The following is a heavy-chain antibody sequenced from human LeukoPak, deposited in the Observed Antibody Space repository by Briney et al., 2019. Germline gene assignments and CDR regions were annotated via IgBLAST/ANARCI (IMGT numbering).Heavy chain of an antibody. CDR3: ARREVVVVPAAPPDYYGMDV. D-gene: IGHD2-2*01. J-gene: IGHJ6*04. V-gene: IGHV1-69*01. CDR2: IIPIFGTA. Sequence: SVKVSCKAPGGTFSSYAISWVRQAPGQGLEWMGGIIPIFGTANYAQKFQGRVTITADESTSTAYTELSSLRSEDTAVYYCARREVVVVPAAPPDYYGMDVWGKGTTVTVSS. CDR1: GGTFSSYA.